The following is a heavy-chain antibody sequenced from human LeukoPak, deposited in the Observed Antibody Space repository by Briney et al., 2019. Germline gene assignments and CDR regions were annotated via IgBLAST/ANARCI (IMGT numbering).Heavy chain of an antibody. V-gene: IGHV3-11*01. Sequence: GGSLRLSCAASGFTLSDYYMSWIRQAPGKGLEWVSYISSSGSTIYYADSVKGRFTISRDNAKNSLYLQMNSLRAEDTAVYYCAIDKHRSGWQAFDYWGQGTLVTVSS. D-gene: IGHD6-19*01. CDR3: AIDKHRSGWQAFDY. CDR1: GFTLSDYY. J-gene: IGHJ4*02. CDR2: ISSSGSTI.